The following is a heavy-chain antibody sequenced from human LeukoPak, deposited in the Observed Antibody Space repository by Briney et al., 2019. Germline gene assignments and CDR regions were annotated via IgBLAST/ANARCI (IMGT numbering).Heavy chain of an antibody. CDR2: INHRGST. D-gene: IGHD2-2*01. CDR3: ARGYCSSTSCYVDY. Sequence: SETLSLTCAVYGGSFSGYYWSWIRQPPGKGLEWIGEINHRGSTNYNPSLKSRVIISVDTSKNQFSLKLSSVTAADTAVYYCARGYCSSTSCYVDYWGQGTLVTVSS. CDR1: GGSFSGYY. V-gene: IGHV4-34*01. J-gene: IGHJ4*02.